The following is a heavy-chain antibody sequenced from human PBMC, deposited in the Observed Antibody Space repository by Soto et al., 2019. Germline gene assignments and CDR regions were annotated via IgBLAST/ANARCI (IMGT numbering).Heavy chain of an antibody. CDR1: GYSFTSYC. J-gene: IGHJ6*02. D-gene: IGHD3-22*01. V-gene: IGHV5-51*01. Sequence: GESLKISCKGSGYSFTSYCIGWVRQMPGKGLEWMGIIYPGDSDTRYSPSFQGQVTISADKSISTAYLQWSSLKASDTAMYYCARHTYDSSGYYYFTYYYYYGMDVWGQGTTVTVSS. CDR2: IYPGDSDT. CDR3: ARHTYDSSGYYYFTYYYYYGMDV.